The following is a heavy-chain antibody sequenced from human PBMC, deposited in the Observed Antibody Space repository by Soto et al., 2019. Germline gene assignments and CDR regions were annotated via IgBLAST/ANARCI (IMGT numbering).Heavy chain of an antibody. CDR2: INAGNGNT. Sequence: ASVKVSCKASGYTFTSYAMHWVRQAPGQRLEWMGWINAGNGNTKYSQKFQGRVTITRDTSASTAYMELSSLRSEDTAVYYCARDDYGDYYYYYMDVWGKGTTVTVSS. J-gene: IGHJ6*03. CDR1: GYTFTSYA. CDR3: ARDDYGDYYYYYMDV. V-gene: IGHV1-3*01. D-gene: IGHD4-17*01.